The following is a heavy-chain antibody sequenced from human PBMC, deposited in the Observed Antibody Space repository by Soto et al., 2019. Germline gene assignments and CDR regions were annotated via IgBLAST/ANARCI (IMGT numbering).Heavy chain of an antibody. CDR3: ARVHYYDSTSIDY. Sequence: SETLSLTCTVSGGSISSYYWSWIRQPPGKGLEWIGYIYYSGSTNYNPSLKSRVTISVDTSKNQFSLKLSSVTAADTAVYYCARVHYYDSTSIDYWGQGTLVTVSS. CDR2: IYYSGST. V-gene: IGHV4-59*01. J-gene: IGHJ4*02. CDR1: GGSISSYY. D-gene: IGHD3-22*01.